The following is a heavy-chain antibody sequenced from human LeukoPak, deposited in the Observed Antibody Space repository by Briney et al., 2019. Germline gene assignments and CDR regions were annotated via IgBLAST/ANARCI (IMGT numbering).Heavy chain of an antibody. D-gene: IGHD3-10*01. CDR1: GYSISSGYY. Sequence: SETLSLTCAVSGYSISSGYYWGWLRQPPGKGLEWIGSIYHSGSTYYNPSLKSRVTISVDTSKNQFSLKLSSVTAADTAVYYCARDTMVRGVTNYYYGMDVWGKGTTVTVSS. CDR3: ARDTMVRGVTNYYYGMDV. CDR2: IYHSGST. V-gene: IGHV4-38-2*01. J-gene: IGHJ6*04.